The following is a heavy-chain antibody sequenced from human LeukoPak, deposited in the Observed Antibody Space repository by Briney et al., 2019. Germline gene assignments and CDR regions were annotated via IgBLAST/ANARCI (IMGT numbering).Heavy chain of an antibody. Sequence: SETLSLTCTVSGGSISSYYWSWLRQPAGKGLEWIGRIYTSGSTNYNPSLKSPVTISVDKSKNQFSLKLSSVTAADTAVYYCARDLNVRDGYNHDAFDIWGQGTMVTVSS. V-gene: IGHV4-4*07. CDR1: GGSISSYY. J-gene: IGHJ3*02. D-gene: IGHD5-24*01. CDR3: ARDLNVRDGYNHDAFDI. CDR2: IYTSGST.